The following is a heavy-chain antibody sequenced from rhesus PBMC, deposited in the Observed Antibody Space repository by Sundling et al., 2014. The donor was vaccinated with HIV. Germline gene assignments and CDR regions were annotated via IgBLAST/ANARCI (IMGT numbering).Heavy chain of an antibody. Sequence: QVQLQESGPGVVKTSETLSLNCAVSGGSVSDTYRWTWIRQSPGKGLEWIGRIFGSGGSTDYSPSLKSRVTISADTSKSQFSLKLSSVTAADTAVYYCAMGGTYYSDTGRLDYWGQGVLVTVSS. CDR3: AMGGTYYSDTGRLDY. V-gene: IGHV4-160*01. CDR2: IFGSGGST. D-gene: IGHD3-28*01. J-gene: IGHJ4*01. CDR1: GGSVSDTY.